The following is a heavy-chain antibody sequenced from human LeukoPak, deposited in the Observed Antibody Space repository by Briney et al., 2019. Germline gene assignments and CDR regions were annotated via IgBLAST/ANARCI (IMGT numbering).Heavy chain of an antibody. Sequence: SETLSLTCTVSGGSISSYYRSWIRQPPGKRLEWIGYIYYSGSTNYNPSLKSRVTMSLDTSKNQFSLKLSSATAADTAVYYCAREFCCGSYDYWGQGTLVTVSS. V-gene: IGHV4-59*01. J-gene: IGHJ4*02. CDR3: AREFCCGSYDY. CDR1: GGSISSYY. D-gene: IGHD5-18*01. CDR2: IYYSGST.